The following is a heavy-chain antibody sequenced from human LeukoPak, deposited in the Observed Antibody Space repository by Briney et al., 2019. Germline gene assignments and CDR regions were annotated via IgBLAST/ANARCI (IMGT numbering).Heavy chain of an antibody. J-gene: IGHJ4*02. CDR2: IIPIFGTA. CDR3: ARGIAAQYYFDY. V-gene: IGHV1-69*05. Sequence: SVKVSCKASGGTFSSYAISWVRQAPGQGLEWMGGIIPIFGTANYAQKLQGRVTMTTDTSTSTAYMELRSLRSDDTAVYYCARGIAAQYYFDYWGQGTLVTVSS. D-gene: IGHD6-6*01. CDR1: GGTFSSYA.